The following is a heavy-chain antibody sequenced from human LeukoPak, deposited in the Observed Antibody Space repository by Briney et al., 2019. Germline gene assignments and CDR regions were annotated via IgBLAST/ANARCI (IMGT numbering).Heavy chain of an antibody. D-gene: IGHD1-26*01. Sequence: SETLSLTCTVSGGSISSYYWMWMRQPPGKGLEWIGYLYNTGSTNYNPSLKSRLTISVDMSKNQLSLKLSSVTAADTAVYYCARGVTSPLDAFDIWGQGTMVTVSS. J-gene: IGHJ3*02. CDR1: GGSISSYY. CDR3: ARGVTSPLDAFDI. CDR2: LYNTGST. V-gene: IGHV4-59*01.